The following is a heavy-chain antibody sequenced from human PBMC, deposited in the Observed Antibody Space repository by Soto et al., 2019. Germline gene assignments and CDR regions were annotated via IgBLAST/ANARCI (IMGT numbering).Heavy chain of an antibody. CDR1: GFTFSSYA. CDR3: AKARGYYTISWPFY. CDR2: ISGSGGST. D-gene: IGHD6-13*01. V-gene: IGHV3-23*01. Sequence: PGGSPRLSCAAYGFTFSSYAMSWFRQAPGKGLEWVSAISGSGGSTYYADSVKGRFTFSRDNSKNTVYLQMNSLRAEDTAVYYGAKARGYYTISWPFYWGQGTLFSVSS. J-gene: IGHJ4*02.